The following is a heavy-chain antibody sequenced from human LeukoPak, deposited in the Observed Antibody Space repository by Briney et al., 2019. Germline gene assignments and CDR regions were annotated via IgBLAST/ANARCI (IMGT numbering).Heavy chain of an antibody. CDR1: GFTFSNYW. D-gene: IGHD6-13*01. CDR2: IKQDGREI. J-gene: IGHJ4*02. Sequence: GGSLRLSCAGSGFTFSNYWMSWVRQAPGKGPEWVANIKQDGREIHYLDSVKGRFTISRDNAKSSLYLQMNSLKVEDTAVYYCTRDEAAAANWGQGTLVTVSS. V-gene: IGHV3-7*01. CDR3: TRDEAAAAN.